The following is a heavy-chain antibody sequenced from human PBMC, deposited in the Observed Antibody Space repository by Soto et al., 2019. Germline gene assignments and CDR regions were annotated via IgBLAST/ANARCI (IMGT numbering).Heavy chain of an antibody. Sequence: SETLSLTCTVSGGSISSGGYYWSWIRQHPGKGLEWIGYIYYSGSTYYNPSLKSRVTISVDTSKNQFSLKLSSVTAADTAVYYCAREQSDIVVVPAAISFGWFDPWGQGTLVTVSS. CDR2: IYYSGST. CDR3: AREQSDIVVVPAAISFGWFDP. J-gene: IGHJ5*02. V-gene: IGHV4-31*03. CDR1: GGSISSGGYY. D-gene: IGHD2-2*02.